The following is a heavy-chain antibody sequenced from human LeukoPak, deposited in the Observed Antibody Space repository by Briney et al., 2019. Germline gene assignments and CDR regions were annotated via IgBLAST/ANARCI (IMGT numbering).Heavy chain of an antibody. CDR2: INHSGST. D-gene: IGHD2-2*01. CDR1: GGSFSGYY. V-gene: IGHV4-34*01. Sequence: SETLSLTCAVYGGSFSGYYWSWIRQPPGKGLEWIGEINHSGSTNYNPSLKSRVTISVDTSKNQFSLKLSSVTAADTAVYYCARVPQPGYSDIVVVPAAIRLASYYYYMDVWGKGTTGTVSS. J-gene: IGHJ6*03. CDR3: ARVPQPGYSDIVVVPAAIRLASYYYYMDV.